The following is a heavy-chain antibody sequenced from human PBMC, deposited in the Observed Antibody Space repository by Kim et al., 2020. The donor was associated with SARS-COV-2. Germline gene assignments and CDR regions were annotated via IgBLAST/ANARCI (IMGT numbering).Heavy chain of an antibody. CDR3: ARDPQWELLPNYYYGMDV. V-gene: IGHV3-33*01. Sequence: GGSLRLSCAASGFTFSSYGMHWVRQAPGKGLEWVAVIWYDGSNKYYADSVKGRFTISRDNSKNTLYLQMNSLRAEDTAVYYCARDPQWELLPNYYYGMDVWGQGTTVTVSS. D-gene: IGHD1-26*01. CDR2: IWYDGSNK. CDR1: GFTFSSYG. J-gene: IGHJ6*02.